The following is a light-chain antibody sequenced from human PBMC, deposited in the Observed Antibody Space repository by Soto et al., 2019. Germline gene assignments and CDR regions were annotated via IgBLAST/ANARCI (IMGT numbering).Light chain of an antibody. Sequence: QSVLTQPASVSGSPGQSITISCTGTSSDIGSYNLVSWYQQHPGKAPKLMIYEGSERPSGVSNRFSGSKSGNTASLTISGLQAEDEADYYCCSYAGTAYVLFGGGTQLTVL. J-gene: IGLJ2*01. V-gene: IGLV2-23*01. CDR2: EGS. CDR3: CSYAGTAYVL. CDR1: SSDIGSYNL.